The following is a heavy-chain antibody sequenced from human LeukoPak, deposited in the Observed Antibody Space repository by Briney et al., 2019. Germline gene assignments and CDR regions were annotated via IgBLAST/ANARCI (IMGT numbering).Heavy chain of an antibody. J-gene: IGHJ6*02. D-gene: IGHD6-13*01. CDR2: XXPNSGGT. Sequence: CXXXXXTXTGXXMPWXRQAPXQGXEWMGXXXPNSGGTNYAQKFQGRVTMTRDTSISTAYMELSRLRSDDTAVYYCASAGIAAAGGFYYYYYGMDVWGQGTTVTVSS. CDR1: XXTXTGXX. V-gene: IGHV1-2*02. CDR3: ASAGIAAAGGFYYYYYGMDV.